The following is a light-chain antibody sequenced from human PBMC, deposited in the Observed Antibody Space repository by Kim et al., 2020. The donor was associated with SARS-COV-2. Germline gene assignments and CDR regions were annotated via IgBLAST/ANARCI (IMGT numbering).Light chain of an antibody. CDR1: SGHSSYA. V-gene: IGLV4-69*01. CDR2: LTSDGSH. Sequence: QPVLTQSPSASASLGASVKLTCTLSSGHSSYAIAWHQQQPEKGPRSLMKLTSDGSHSKGDGIPDRFSGSSSGAERYLTISSLQSEDEADYYCQTWGTGIQWVFGGGTQLTVL. CDR3: QTWGTGIQWV. J-gene: IGLJ3*02.